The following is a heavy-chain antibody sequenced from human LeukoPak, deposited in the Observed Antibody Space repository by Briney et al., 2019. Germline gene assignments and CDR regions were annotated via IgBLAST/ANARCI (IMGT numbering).Heavy chain of an antibody. J-gene: IGHJ4*02. D-gene: IGHD3-10*01. CDR3: VRDISGEKSFDY. V-gene: IGHV3-30*04. Sequence: GRSLRLSCAASGFDFSSYVMHWVRQAPGKGLEWVAVMSHDGSNEYYADSVKGRFTISRDNSKNTLSLQMNRLRAEDTAVYYCVRDISGEKSFDYWGQGTLVTVSS. CDR1: GFDFSSYV. CDR2: MSHDGSNE.